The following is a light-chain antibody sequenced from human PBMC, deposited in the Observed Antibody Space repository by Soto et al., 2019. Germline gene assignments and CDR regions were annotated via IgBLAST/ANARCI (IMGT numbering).Light chain of an antibody. J-gene: IGKJ1*01. CDR1: QGILDY. V-gene: IGKV1-27*01. CDR3: QKYNTAPQT. CDR2: AAS. Sequence: DIQMTQSPSFLSASVGDRVNITCRASQGILDYVAWFQQKPGKAPNLLIYAASTLQSGVPSRFSGSGSGTDFTLTISSLQPEDVATYYCQKYNTAPQTCGQGTKVEIK.